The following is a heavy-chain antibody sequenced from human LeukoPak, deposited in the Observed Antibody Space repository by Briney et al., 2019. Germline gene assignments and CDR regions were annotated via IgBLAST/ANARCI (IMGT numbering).Heavy chain of an antibody. Sequence: SETLSLTCTVSGGSISSYYWSWIRQPAGKGLEWIGRICTSGSTNYNPSLKSRVTMSVDTSKNQFSLKLSSVTAADTAVYYCARGVNYYDSSGYYPYWYFDLWGRGTLVTVSS. J-gene: IGHJ2*01. V-gene: IGHV4-4*07. CDR3: ARGVNYYDSSGYYPYWYFDL. D-gene: IGHD3-22*01. CDR2: ICTSGST. CDR1: GGSISSYY.